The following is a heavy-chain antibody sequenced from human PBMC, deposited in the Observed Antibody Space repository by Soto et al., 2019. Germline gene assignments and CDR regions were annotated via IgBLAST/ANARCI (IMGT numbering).Heavy chain of an antibody. J-gene: IGHJ5*02. CDR2: ISYDGSNK. Sequence: QVQLVESGGGVVQPGRSLRLSCAASGFTFSSYAMHWVRQAPGKGLEWVAVISYDGSNKYYADSVKVRFTISRDNSKNPLYLQMNSLRAEDTAVYYCARAGSGCYGCDWFDPWGQGTLVTVSS. CDR3: ARAGSGCYGCDWFDP. CDR1: GFTFSSYA. D-gene: IGHD6-19*01. V-gene: IGHV3-30-3*01.